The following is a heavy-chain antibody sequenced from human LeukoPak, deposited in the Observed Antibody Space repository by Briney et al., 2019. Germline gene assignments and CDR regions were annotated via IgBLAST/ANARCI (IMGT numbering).Heavy chain of an antibody. CDR2: IYPGDSDT. CDR1: GYSFTSYW. CDR3: ARHAGDSVGAFGY. Sequence: GESLKISFKGSGYSFTSYWIGWVRRMPGEGLEGMGIIYPGDSDTRYSPSFQGQVTISADKSISTAYLQWSSLKASDTAMYYCARHAGDSVGAFGYWGQGTLVTVSS. V-gene: IGHV5-51*01. D-gene: IGHD1-26*01. J-gene: IGHJ4*02.